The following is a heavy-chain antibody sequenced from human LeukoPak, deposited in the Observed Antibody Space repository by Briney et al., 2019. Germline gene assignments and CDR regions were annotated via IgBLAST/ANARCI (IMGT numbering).Heavy chain of an antibody. Sequence: SVKVSCKASGGTFTSYAISWVRQAPGQGLEWMGGIIPIFGTANYAQKFQGRVTITADESTSTAYMELSSLRSEDTAVYYCASTPLIVIAAAGTYYYYYGMDVWGQGTTVTVSS. CDR1: GGTFTSYA. CDR2: IIPIFGTA. V-gene: IGHV1-69*13. CDR3: ASTPLIVIAAAGTYYYYYGMDV. D-gene: IGHD6-13*01. J-gene: IGHJ6*02.